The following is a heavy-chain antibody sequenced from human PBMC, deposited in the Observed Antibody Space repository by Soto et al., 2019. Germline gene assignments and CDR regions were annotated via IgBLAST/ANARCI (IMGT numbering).Heavy chain of an antibody. CDR1: GFTLSSYS. V-gene: IGHV3-21*01. CDR2: ISSSSSYI. J-gene: IGHJ4*02. D-gene: IGHD3-10*01. CDR3: ARVGYYGSGSYGPFDY. Sequence: PGGSLRLSCAASGFTLSSYSMNWVRQAPGKGLEWVSSISSSSSYIYYADSVKGRFTISRDNAKNSLYLQMNSLRAEDTAVYYCARVGYYGSGSYGPFDYWGQGTLVTVSS.